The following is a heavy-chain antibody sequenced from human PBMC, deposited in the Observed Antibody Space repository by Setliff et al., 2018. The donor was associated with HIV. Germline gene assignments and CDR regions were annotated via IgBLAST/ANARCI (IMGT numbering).Heavy chain of an antibody. D-gene: IGHD3-16*01. Sequence: SETLSLTCTVSGGSISSYYYWSWIRQPAGKGLEWIGRIYTSESTNYNPSLKSRVTISMDTSNRRFFLTLSSVTTADTAIYYCARVVELQWGKAWFHPWAREPWSPSPQ. CDR2: IYTSEST. V-gene: IGHV4-4*07. CDR3: ARVVELQWGKAWFHP. J-gene: IGHJ5*02. CDR1: GGSISSYYY.